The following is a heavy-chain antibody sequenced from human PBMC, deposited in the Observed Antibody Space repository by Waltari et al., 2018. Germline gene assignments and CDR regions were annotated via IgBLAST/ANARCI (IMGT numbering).Heavy chain of an antibody. CDR2: ISGSCSST. CDR1: GFTFSSYA. CDR3: AKDPLYDSSGDSDY. V-gene: IGHV3-23*01. D-gene: IGHD3-22*01. Sequence: EVQLLESGGGLVQSGGSLSLSCAASGFTFSSYAVSWVGQAPGKGLEWVSAISGSCSSTYYADSVKGRFTISRDNSKNTLYLQMNSLRAEDTAVYYCAKDPLYDSSGDSDYWGQGTLVTVSS. J-gene: IGHJ4*02.